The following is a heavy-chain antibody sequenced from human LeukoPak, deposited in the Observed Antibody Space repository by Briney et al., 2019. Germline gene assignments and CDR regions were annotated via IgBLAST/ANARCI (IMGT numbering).Heavy chain of an antibody. CDR2: INPNSGGT. CDR1: GYTFTGYY. CDR3: ASFMTTVTTWFDP. J-gene: IGHJ5*02. D-gene: IGHD4-17*01. V-gene: IGHV1-2*02. Sequence: ASVKVSCKTSGYTFTGYYMHWVRQAPGQGLEWMGWINPNSGGTNYAQKFQGRVTMTRDTSISTAYMELSRLRSDDTAVYYCASFMTTVTTWFDPWGQGTLVTVSS.